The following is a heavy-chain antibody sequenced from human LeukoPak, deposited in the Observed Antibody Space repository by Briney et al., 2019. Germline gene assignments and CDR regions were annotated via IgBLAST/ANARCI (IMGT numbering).Heavy chain of an antibody. CDR3: AKNLNGGNTHSDY. V-gene: IGHV3-23*01. J-gene: IGHJ4*02. CDR2: ISGGDTST. CDR1: GFISSSYA. D-gene: IGHD4-23*01. Sequence: QPGGSLRLSCAASGFISSSYAMNWVRQAPGKGLEWVSTISGGDTSTFYADSVKGRFTISRDNSKNTLYLQMNNLRAEDTAVYYCAKNLNGGNTHSDYWGQGTLVTVSS.